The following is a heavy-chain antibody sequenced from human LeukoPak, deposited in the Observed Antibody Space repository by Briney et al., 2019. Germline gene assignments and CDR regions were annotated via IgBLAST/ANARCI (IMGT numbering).Heavy chain of an antibody. CDR3: AGVAVYDYVFDY. CDR1: GYTFTSYG. J-gene: IGHJ4*02. Sequence: ASVKVSCKASGYTFTSYGISWVRQAPGQGLEWMGWISAYNGNTNYAQKLQGRVTMTTDTSTSTAYMELRSLRSDDTAVYYCAGVAVYDYVFDYWGQGTLVTVSS. CDR2: ISAYNGNT. D-gene: IGHD3-16*01. V-gene: IGHV1-18*01.